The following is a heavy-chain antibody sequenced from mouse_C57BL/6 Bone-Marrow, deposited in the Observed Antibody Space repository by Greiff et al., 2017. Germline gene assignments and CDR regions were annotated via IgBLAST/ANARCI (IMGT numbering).Heavy chain of an antibody. CDR1: GYTFTSYW. V-gene: IGHV1-61*01. CDR3: AGGGLPFYAMDY. D-gene: IGHD2-2*01. J-gene: IGHJ4*01. Sequence: QVQLQQPGAELVRPGSSVKLSCKASGYTFTSYWMDWVKQRPGQGLEWIGNIYPSDSETHYNQKFEDKATLTVDKSSSTAYMQLSSLTSEDSAVYYCAGGGLPFYAMDYWGQGTSVTVSS. CDR2: IYPSDSET.